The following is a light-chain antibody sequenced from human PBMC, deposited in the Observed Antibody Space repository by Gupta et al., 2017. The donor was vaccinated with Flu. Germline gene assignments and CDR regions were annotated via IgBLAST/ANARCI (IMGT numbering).Light chain of an antibody. CDR3: MQALQTLPLT. CDR1: QSLLHSNGYNY. V-gene: IGKV2-28*01. J-gene: IGKJ5*01. Sequence: DIVMTQSPLSLPVTPGEPASISCRSSQSLLHSNGYNYLDWYLQKPGQSPQLLIYLGSNRASGVHDRFSGSGAGTDFTLKISRVEAEDVGVYYCMQALQTLPLTFGQGTRLEIK. CDR2: LGS.